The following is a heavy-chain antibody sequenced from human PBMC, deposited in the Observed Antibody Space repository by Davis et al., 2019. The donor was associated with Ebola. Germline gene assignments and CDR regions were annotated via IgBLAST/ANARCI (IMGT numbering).Heavy chain of an antibody. J-gene: IGHJ6*02. CDR3: ARDRGYGMDV. V-gene: IGHV4-61*01. CDR1: GGSVSSGSYY. Sequence: MPSETLSLTCTVSGGSVSSGSYYWSWIRQPPGKGLEWIGYIYYSGSTNYNPSLKSRVTISVDTSKNQFSLKLSSVTAADTAVYYCARDRGYGMDVWGQGTTVTVSS. D-gene: IGHD3-10*01. CDR2: IYYSGST.